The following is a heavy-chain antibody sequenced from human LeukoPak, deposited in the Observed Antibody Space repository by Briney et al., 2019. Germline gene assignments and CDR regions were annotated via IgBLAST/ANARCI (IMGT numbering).Heavy chain of an antibody. D-gene: IGHD6-19*01. CDR2: IYYSGST. J-gene: IGHJ4*02. V-gene: IGHV4-59*08. CDR1: GGSISSYY. CDR3: ARDLYSSGWYGVFDY. Sequence: SETLSLTCTVSGGSISSYYWSWIRQPPGKGLEWIGYIYYSGSTNYNPSLKSRVTISVDTPKNQFSLKLSSVTAADTAVYYCARDLYSSGWYGVFDYWGQGALVTVSS.